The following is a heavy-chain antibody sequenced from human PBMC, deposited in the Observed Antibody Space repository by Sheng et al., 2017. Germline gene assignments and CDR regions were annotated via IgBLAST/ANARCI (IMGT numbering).Heavy chain of an antibody. J-gene: IGHJ4*02. D-gene: IGHD3-22*01. CDR1: GGSISSGGYY. CDR2: IYYSGST. CDR3: ARGPYYDSSGYHPNFDY. V-gene: IGHV4-31*03. Sequence: QVQLQESGPGLVKPSQTLSLTCTVSGGSISSGGYYWSWIRQHPVKGLEWIGYIYYSGSTYYNPSLKSRVTISVDTSKNQFSLKLSSVTAADTAVYYCARGPYYDSSGYHPNFDYWGQGTLVTVSS.